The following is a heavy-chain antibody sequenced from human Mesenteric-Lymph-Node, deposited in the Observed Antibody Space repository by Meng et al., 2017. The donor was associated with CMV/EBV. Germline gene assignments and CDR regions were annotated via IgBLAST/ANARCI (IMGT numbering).Heavy chain of an antibody. CDR1: FIFTNFA. CDR2: FSGSADST. J-gene: IGHJ4*02. Sequence: FIFTNFAMSWVRQAPGKGLEWVATFSGSADSTYYADSVKGRFSISRDNSKNTVYLQMNSLRAEDTAVYYCAKDYPNHSSSWYYFDYWGQGTLVTVSS. V-gene: IGHV3-23*01. CDR3: AKDYPNHSSSWYYFDY. D-gene: IGHD6-13*01.